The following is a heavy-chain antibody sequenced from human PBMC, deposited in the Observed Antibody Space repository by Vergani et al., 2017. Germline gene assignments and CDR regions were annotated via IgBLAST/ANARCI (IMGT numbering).Heavy chain of an antibody. Sequence: QVQLVQSGAEVKKPGSSVKVSCKASGGTFSSYAISWVRQAPGQGLEWMGRIIPIFGTANYAQKFQGRVTMTRDTSISTAYMELSRLRSDDTAVYYCARMAGLRLGAYWFDPWGQGTLVTVSS. V-gene: IGHV1-69*06. CDR3: ARMAGLRLGAYWFDP. D-gene: IGHD3-16*01. J-gene: IGHJ5*02. CDR2: IIPIFGTA. CDR1: GGTFSSYA.